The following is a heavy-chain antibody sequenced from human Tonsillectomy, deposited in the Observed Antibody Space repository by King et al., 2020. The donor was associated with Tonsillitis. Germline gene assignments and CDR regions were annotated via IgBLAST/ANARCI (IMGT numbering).Heavy chain of an antibody. V-gene: IGHV3-33*01. CDR2: ISYDGSFD. J-gene: IGHJ4*02. D-gene: IGHD7-27*01. Sequence: VQLVESGGGVVQPGRSLRLSCVASGFTLSTFGMYWVRQTPGKGLEWVAVISYDGSFDSYSDSVKGRFAISRDISKNPLYLQMNSLRADDTAVYYCARDALGRYFDFWGQGTLVTVSS. CDR3: ARDALGRYFDF. CDR1: GFTLSTFG.